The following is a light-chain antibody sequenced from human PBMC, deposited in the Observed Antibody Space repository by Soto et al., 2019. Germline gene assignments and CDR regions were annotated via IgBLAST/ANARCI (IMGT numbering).Light chain of an antibody. J-gene: IGKJ2*01. Sequence: EIVLTQSPGTLSLSPGERATLSCRASQSVSSIYLAWYQHRPGQAPRLLIYGASNRATGIPDRFSGSGSGTDFTLTITRLEPEDFGVYYCQQYGSSPPYTFGQGTKLEIK. CDR1: QSVSSIY. CDR3: QQYGSSPPYT. CDR2: GAS. V-gene: IGKV3-20*01.